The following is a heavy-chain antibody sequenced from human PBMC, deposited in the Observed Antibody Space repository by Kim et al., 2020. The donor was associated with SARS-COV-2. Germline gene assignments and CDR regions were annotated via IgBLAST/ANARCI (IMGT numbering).Heavy chain of an antibody. CDR2: ISGSGGST. CDR3: AKDKLLLWFGELSGYYYYGMDV. CDR1: GFTFSSYA. Sequence: GGSLRLSCAASGFTFSSYAMSWVRQAPGKGLEWVSAISGSGGSTYYADSVKGRFTISRDNSKNTLYLQMNSLRAEDTAVYYCAKDKLLLWFGELSGYYYYGMDVWGQGTTVTVSS. D-gene: IGHD3-10*01. V-gene: IGHV3-23*01. J-gene: IGHJ6*02.